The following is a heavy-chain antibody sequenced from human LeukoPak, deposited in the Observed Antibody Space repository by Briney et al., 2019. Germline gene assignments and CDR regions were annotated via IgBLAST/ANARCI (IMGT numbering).Heavy chain of an antibody. J-gene: IGHJ4*02. CDR1: GYTFTSYG. V-gene: IGHV1-18*01. Sequence: GESLKISCKGSGYTFTSYGIRWVRQAPGQGLEWMGWISAYNGNTNYAQKLQGRVTMTTDTSTSTAYMELRSLRSDDTAVYYCARDKGIAAPPTGYWGQGTLVTVSS. CDR2: ISAYNGNT. CDR3: ARDKGIAAPPTGY. D-gene: IGHD6-13*01.